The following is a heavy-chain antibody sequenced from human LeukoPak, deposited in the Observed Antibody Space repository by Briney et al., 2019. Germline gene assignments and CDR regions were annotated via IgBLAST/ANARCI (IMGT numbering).Heavy chain of an antibody. D-gene: IGHD5-24*01. Sequence: GASVKVSCKASGGTFSSYAISWVRQAPGQGLEWMGGIIPIFGTANYAQKFQGRVTITADESTSTAYMELSSLRSEDTAVYYCARNYHPQPPNWFDPWGQGTLVTVSS. CDR1: GGTFSSYA. V-gene: IGHV1-69*13. CDR2: IIPIFGTA. J-gene: IGHJ5*02. CDR3: ARNYHPQPPNWFDP.